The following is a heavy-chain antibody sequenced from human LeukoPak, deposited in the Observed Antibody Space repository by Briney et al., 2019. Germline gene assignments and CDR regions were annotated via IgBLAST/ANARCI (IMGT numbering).Heavy chain of an antibody. CDR2: ISWNSGSI. J-gene: IGHJ4*02. Sequence: PGGSLRLSCAGSGFIFNNYAMHWVRQPPGKGLEWVSGISWNSGSIDYADSVKGRFIISRDNAKNSLFLQMNGLRAEDTAVYYCARDYYANIAHSHTFPYWGQGTLLTVSS. CDR3: ARDYYANIAHSHTFPY. D-gene: IGHD3-16*01. V-gene: IGHV3-9*01. CDR1: GFIFNNYA.